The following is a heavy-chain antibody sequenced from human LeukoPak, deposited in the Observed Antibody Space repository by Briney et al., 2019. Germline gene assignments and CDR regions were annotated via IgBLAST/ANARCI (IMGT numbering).Heavy chain of an antibody. CDR1: GHSITSGYY. CDR3: AKGPMATQTFDY. Sequence: SETLSLTCTVSGHSITSGYYWGWIRQPPGKGLEWTGSIYHSGNTYYTPSLKSRVTISVDKPRNQFSLKLFSVTAADPAVYYCAKGPMATQTFDYWGQGNLVTVSS. J-gene: IGHJ4*02. D-gene: IGHD5-24*01. V-gene: IGHV4-38-2*02. CDR2: IYHSGNT.